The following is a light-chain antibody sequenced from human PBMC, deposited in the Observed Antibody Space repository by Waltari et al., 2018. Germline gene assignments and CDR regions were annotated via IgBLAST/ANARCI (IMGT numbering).Light chain of an antibody. CDR3: ASWDDSLNGHWV. CDR1: ASNIGGNL. Sequence: QSVLTQPPSASGTPGQRVTISCSGSASNIGGNLVNWYQQLPGKAPKLLIYRSDQRPSGVPYRFSASKTGTSASLAISGLQSEDEADYFCASWDDSLNGHWVFGGGTKVTVL. CDR2: RSD. V-gene: IGLV1-44*01. J-gene: IGLJ3*02.